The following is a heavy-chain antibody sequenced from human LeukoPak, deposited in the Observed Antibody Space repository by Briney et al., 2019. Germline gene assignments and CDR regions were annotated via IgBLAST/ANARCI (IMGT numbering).Heavy chain of an antibody. V-gene: IGHV1-2*02. CDR2: INPNSGGT. CDR3: ARDRGGIVVVPAAVDFDY. D-gene: IGHD2-2*01. CDR1: GYTFTGYY. J-gene: IGHJ4*02. Sequence: ASVKVSCKASGYTFTGYYMHWVRQAPGQGLEWMGWINPNSGGTNYAQKFQGRVTMTRDTSISTAYMELNRLRSDDTAVYYCARDRGGIVVVPAAVDFDYWGQGTLVTVSS.